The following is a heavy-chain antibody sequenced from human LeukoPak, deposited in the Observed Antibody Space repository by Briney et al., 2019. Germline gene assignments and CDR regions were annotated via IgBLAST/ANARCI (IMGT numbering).Heavy chain of an antibody. CDR2: IWYGGSNK. CDR3: AKDSGYCSSTSCYPEYFQH. CDR1: GFTFSSYG. D-gene: IGHD2-2*01. J-gene: IGHJ1*01. Sequence: PGRSLRLSCAASGFTFSSYGMHWVRQAPGKGLEWVAVIWYGGSNKYYADSVKGRFTISRDNSKNTLYLQMNSLRAEDTAVYYCAKDSGYCSSTSCYPEYFQHWGQGTLVTVSS. V-gene: IGHV3-30*18.